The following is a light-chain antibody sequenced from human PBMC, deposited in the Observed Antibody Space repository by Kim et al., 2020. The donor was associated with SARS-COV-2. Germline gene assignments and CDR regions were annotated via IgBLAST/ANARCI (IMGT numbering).Light chain of an antibody. V-gene: IGLV2-14*03. CDR2: DVS. Sequence: GQSVTISCTGTSSDVGGYNDVSWYQQHPGKAPKLMIYDVSNRPSGVSNRFSGSKSGNTASLAISGLQAEDEADYYCSSYTSSDSYVFGTGTKVTVL. J-gene: IGLJ1*01. CDR1: SSDVGGYND. CDR3: SSYTSSDSYV.